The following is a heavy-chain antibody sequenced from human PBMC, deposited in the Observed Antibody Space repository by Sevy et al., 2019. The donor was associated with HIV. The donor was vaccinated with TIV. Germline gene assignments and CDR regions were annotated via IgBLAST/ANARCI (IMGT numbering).Heavy chain of an antibody. D-gene: IGHD2-2*01. CDR2: ISGSGGGT. J-gene: IGHJ6*02. CDR1: GFTFSNYA. V-gene: IGHV3-23*01. CDR3: AKVYCSSTSCPTYDFWSGYFYFYYGMDV. Sequence: QLGGFLRLSCAASGFTFSNYAMSWVRQAPGKGLEWVSGISGSGGGTYYADSVKGRFTISRDNSKNTLYLQMNSLRAEDTAVYYCAKVYCSSTSCPTYDFWSGYFYFYYGMDVWGQGTTVTVSS.